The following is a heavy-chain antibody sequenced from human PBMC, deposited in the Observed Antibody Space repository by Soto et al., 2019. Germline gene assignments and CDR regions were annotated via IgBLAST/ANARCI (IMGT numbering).Heavy chain of an antibody. CDR3: ARQDSSTYFDY. Sequence: SETLSLTCTVSGGSISSGGYYWSWIRQHPGKGLEWIGYIYYSGSTYYNPSLKSRVTISVDTSKNQFSLKLSSVTAADTAVYYCARQDSSTYFDYWGKGTLVTVSS. V-gene: IGHV4-31*03. CDR1: GGSISSGGYY. CDR2: IYYSGST. D-gene: IGHD6-6*01. J-gene: IGHJ4*02.